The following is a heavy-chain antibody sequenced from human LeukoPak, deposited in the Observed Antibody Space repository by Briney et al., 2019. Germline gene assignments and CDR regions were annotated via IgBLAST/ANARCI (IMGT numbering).Heavy chain of an antibody. D-gene: IGHD6-13*01. J-gene: IGHJ4*02. CDR3: ATSIATPGAFDI. CDR2: IVSETVGGRT. CDR1: SITFTKAW. Sequence: GGSLRLSCAASSITFTKAWMNWVRQAPGKGLEWVARIVSETVGGRTDYAASVKGRFTISRDDSKSTLFLQMSSLKIEDTAVYYCATSIATPGAFDIWGQGVLVTVSS. V-gene: IGHV3-15*07.